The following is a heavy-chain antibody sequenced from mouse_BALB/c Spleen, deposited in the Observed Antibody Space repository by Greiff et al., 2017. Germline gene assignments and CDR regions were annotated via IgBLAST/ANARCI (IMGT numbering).Heavy chain of an antibody. J-gene: IGHJ4*01. V-gene: IGHV5-4*02. CDR1: GFTFSDYY. CDR3: ARPFNPYYAMDY. Sequence: DVMLVESGGGLVKPGGSLKLSCAASGFTFSDYYMYWVRQTPEKRLEWVATISDGGSYTYYPDSVKGRFTISRDNAKNNLYLQMSSLKSEDTAMYYCARPFNPYYAMDYWGQGTSVTVSS. CDR2: ISDGGSYT.